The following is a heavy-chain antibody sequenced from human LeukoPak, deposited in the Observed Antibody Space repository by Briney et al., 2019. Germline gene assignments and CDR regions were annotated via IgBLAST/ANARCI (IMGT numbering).Heavy chain of an antibody. CDR2: SRNKARSYTT. J-gene: IGHJ4*02. D-gene: IGHD3-9*01. CDR3: ARTYYDILTGIRDFDY. V-gene: IGHV3-72*01. Sequence: GGSLRLSCAGSGFPFSDHYMDWVRQAPGKGLEWVGRSRNKARSYTTDYAASVKGRFTISRDGSKNSVFLQMNSLKTEDTAVYYCARTYYDILTGIRDFDYWGQGTLVTVSS. CDR1: GFPFSDHY.